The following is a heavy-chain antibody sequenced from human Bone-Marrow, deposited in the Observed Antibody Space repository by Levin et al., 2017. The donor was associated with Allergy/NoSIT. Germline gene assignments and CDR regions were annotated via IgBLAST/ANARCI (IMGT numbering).Heavy chain of an antibody. D-gene: IGHD2-2*01. Sequence: QAGGSLRLSCAASGFTFSSYGMHWVRQAPGKGLEWVAVISYDGSNKYYADSVKGRFTISRDNSKNTLYLQMNSLRAEDTAVYYCAKDLRSGFRYCSSTSCYVVGMDVWGQGTTVTVSS. CDR1: GFTFSSYG. V-gene: IGHV3-30*18. CDR3: AKDLRSGFRYCSSTSCYVVGMDV. CDR2: ISYDGSNK. J-gene: IGHJ6*02.